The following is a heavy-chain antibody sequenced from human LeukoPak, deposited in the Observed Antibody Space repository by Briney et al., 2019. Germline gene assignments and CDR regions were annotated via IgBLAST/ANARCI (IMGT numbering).Heavy chain of an antibody. J-gene: IGHJ6*03. V-gene: IGHV4-59*01. CDR2: IYYSGST. CDR1: GGSISSYY. D-gene: IGHD5-18*01. Sequence: SETLSLTCTVSGGSISSYYWSWIRQPPGKGLEWIGYIYYSGSTNYNPSLKSRVTISVDTSKNQFSLKLSSVTAADTAVYYCARTPDSGYSYTYYYYYYMDVWGKGTTVTVSS. CDR3: ARTPDSGYSYTYYYYYYMDV.